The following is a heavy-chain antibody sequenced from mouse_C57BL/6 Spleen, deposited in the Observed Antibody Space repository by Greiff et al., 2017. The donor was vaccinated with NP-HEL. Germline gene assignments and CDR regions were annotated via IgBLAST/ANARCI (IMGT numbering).Heavy chain of an antibody. CDR1: GYTFTSYW. J-gene: IGHJ1*03. V-gene: IGHV1-52*01. CDR3: AGWSNYVRFDV. CDR2: IDPSDSET. D-gene: IGHD2-5*01. Sequence: QVQLQQPGAELVRPGSSVKLSCKASGYTFTSYWMHWVKQRPIQGLEWIGNIDPSDSETHYNQKFKDKATLTVDKSSSTAYLQLSSLTSEDSAVYYCAGWSNYVRFDVWGTGTTVTVSS.